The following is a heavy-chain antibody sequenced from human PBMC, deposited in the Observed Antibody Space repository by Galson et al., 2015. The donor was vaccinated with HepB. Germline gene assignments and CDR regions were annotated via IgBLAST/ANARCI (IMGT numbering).Heavy chain of an antibody. V-gene: IGHV3-73*01. J-gene: IGHJ4*02. CDR1: GFTFSGSA. CDR3: ARLGDFSGYSSR. CDR2: IRSSANNYAT. Sequence: SLRLSCAASGFTFSGSAIHWVRQASGKGPEWVGRIRSSANNYATSYVPSLGGRFTISREDSKNMAYLHMRSLKTEDTAVYYCARLGDFSGYSSRWGQGTLVTVSS. D-gene: IGHD5-12*01.